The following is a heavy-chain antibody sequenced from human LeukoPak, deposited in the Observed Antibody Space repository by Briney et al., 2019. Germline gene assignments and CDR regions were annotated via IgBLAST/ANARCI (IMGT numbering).Heavy chain of an antibody. D-gene: IGHD6-13*01. V-gene: IGHV4-34*01. J-gene: IGHJ4*02. CDR2: INHSGST. CDR1: GGSISSHY. CDR3: ARGGSSSWYGY. Sequence: PSETLSLTCTVSGGSISSHYWSWIRQPPGKGLEWIGEINHSGSTNYNPSLKSRVTISVDTSKNQFSLKLSSVTAADTAVYYCARGGSSSWYGYWGQGTLVTVSS.